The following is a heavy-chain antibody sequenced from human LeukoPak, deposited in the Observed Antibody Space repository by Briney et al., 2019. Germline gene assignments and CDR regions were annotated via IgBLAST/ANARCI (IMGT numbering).Heavy chain of an antibody. CDR2: ISYDGSNK. CDR3: AKDLIVVPAAPPDYGMDV. V-gene: IGHV3-30*18. Sequence: PGRSLRLSCAASGFTFSSYGMHWVRQAPGKGLEWVAVISYDGSNKYYADSVKGRFTISRDNSKSTLYLQMNSLRAEDTAVYYCAKDLIVVPAAPPDYGMDVWGQGTTVTVSS. J-gene: IGHJ6*02. CDR1: GFTFSSYG. D-gene: IGHD2-2*01.